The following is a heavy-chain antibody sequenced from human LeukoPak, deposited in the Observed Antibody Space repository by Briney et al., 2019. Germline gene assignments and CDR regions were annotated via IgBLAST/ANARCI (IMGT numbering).Heavy chain of an antibody. CDR1: GFTFSSYE. J-gene: IGHJ3*02. CDR3: ARGSRFGVVERDAFDI. D-gene: IGHD3-3*01. Sequence: GGSLRLSCAASGFTFSSYEMNWVRQAPGKGLEWVSYISSSGSTMYYADSVKGRFTISRDKAKNSLYLQMNSLRAEDTAVYYCARGSRFGVVERDAFDIWGQGTMVTVSS. V-gene: IGHV3-48*03. CDR2: ISSSGSTM.